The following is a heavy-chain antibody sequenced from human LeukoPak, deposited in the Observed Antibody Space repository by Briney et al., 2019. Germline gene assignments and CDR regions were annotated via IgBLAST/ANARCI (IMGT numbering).Heavy chain of an antibody. CDR2: IADSGAT. J-gene: IGHJ4*02. D-gene: IGHD2-15*01. Sequence: ASVKVSCKASGYTFTAYYMHWERQAPGQGLEWMGWIADSGATNYVQKFQGRVTMTRDTSISTAYMELSRLRSDDTAVYYCVRDGVAAPEEFDYWGQGTLVTVSS. V-gene: IGHV1-2*02. CDR3: VRDGVAAPEEFDY. CDR1: GYTFTAYY.